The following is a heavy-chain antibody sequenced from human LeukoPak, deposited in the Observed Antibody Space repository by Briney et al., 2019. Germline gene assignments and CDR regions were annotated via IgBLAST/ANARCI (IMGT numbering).Heavy chain of an antibody. V-gene: IGHV4-59*12. CDR1: GGSITTFY. Sequence: PSETLSLTCTVSGGSITTFYWSWIRQSPGKGLEWIGYTYYSGSIDYNPSLKSRVTISVDMSKNQFSLKLSSVTAADTAVYYCARVVPMATIISPWYFDYWGQGTLVTVSS. CDR3: ARVVPMATIISPWYFDY. J-gene: IGHJ4*02. CDR2: TYYSGSI. D-gene: IGHD5-24*01.